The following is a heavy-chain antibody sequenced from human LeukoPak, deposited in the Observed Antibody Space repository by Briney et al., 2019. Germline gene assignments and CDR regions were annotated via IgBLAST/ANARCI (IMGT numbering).Heavy chain of an antibody. J-gene: IGHJ4*01. Sequence: ASVTVSCKASGYTFTSYDINWVRQATGQGLEWMGWMNTNSGNTGYAQKFQGRVTMTRNTAISTAYMELSSLRSEDTAFYYCPRPPPPYSGYDLPLDYWGQGTLVTVSS. CDR1: GYTFTSYD. CDR2: MNTNSGNT. CDR3: PRPPPPYSGYDLPLDY. V-gene: IGHV1-8*01. D-gene: IGHD5-12*01.